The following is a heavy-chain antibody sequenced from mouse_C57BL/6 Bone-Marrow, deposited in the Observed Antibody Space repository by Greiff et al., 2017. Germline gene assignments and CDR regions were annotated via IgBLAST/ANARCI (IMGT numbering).Heavy chain of an antibody. V-gene: IGHV5-6*01. CDR3: ARLGDYDRFAY. CDR1: GFTFSSYG. CDR2: ISSGGSYT. D-gene: IGHD2-4*01. Sequence: EVQLVESGGDLVKPGGSLKLSCAASGFTFSSYGMSWVRQTPDKRLEWVATISSGGSYTYYPDSVKGRFTISRDNAKNTLYLQMSSLKSEDTAMYYCARLGDYDRFAYWGQGTLVTVSA. J-gene: IGHJ3*01.